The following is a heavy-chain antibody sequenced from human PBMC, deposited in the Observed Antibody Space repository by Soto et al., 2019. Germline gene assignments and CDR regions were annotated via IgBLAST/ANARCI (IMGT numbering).Heavy chain of an antibody. D-gene: IGHD5-18*01. V-gene: IGHV1-18*01. CDR3: ARDVGYGLIDY. Sequence: QVQLVQSGAEVKKPGASVKVSCKASGYTFASYGISWVRQAPGQGLEWMGWINAYNGNTNYAQKLQGRVTMTTDTSTGTAYMELRLLRSDDTAVYYCARDVGYGLIDYWGQGTLVTVSS. J-gene: IGHJ4*02. CDR1: GYTFASYG. CDR2: INAYNGNT.